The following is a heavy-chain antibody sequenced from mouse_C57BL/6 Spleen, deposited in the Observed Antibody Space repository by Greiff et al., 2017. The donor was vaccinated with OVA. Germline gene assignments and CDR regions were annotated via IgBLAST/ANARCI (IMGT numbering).Heavy chain of an antibody. Sequence: EVHLVESGGGLVKPGGSLKLSCAASGFTFSDYGMHWVRQAPEKGLAWVAYISSGSSTIYYADTVKGRFTISRDNAKNTLFLQMTSLRSEDTAMYYCARGNWYFDVWGTGTTVTVSS. D-gene: IGHD2-14*01. J-gene: IGHJ1*03. CDR2: ISSGSSTI. CDR1: GFTFSDYG. V-gene: IGHV5-17*01. CDR3: ARGNWYFDV.